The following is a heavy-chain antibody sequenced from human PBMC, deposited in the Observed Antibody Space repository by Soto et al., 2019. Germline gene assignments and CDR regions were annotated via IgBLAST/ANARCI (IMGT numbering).Heavy chain of an antibody. Sequence: GGSLRLSCAASGFTFSSYWMYWVRQAPGKGLVWVSRIKTDGSITSYADSVKGRFTVSRDNARDMLYLQMNSLRAEDTAVYYCAKDMNSVPEYWGQGTLVTVSS. CDR2: IKTDGSIT. CDR3: AKDMNSVPEY. J-gene: IGHJ4*02. V-gene: IGHV3-74*01. D-gene: IGHD1-7*01. CDR1: GFTFSSYW.